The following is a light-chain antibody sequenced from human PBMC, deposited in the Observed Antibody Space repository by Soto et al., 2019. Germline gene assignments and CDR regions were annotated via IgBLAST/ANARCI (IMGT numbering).Light chain of an antibody. CDR3: NSYSSSSPYV. J-gene: IGLJ1*01. CDR1: SGDVGGYNY. V-gene: IGLV2-14*01. CDR2: DVS. Sequence: QSVLTQPASVSGSPGQSITISCTGTSGDVGGYNYVSWYQQHPGEAPKLIIYDVSYRPSGVSNRFSGSKSGNTASLTISGLQAEDEADYFCNSYSSSSPYVFGTGTKVT.